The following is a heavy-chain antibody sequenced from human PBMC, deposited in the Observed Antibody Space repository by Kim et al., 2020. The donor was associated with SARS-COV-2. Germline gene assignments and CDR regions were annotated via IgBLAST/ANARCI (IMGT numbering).Heavy chain of an antibody. Sequence: PGGSLRLSCAASGFTFSSYGMHWVRQAPGKGLEWVAVISYDGSNKYYADSVKGRFTISRDNSKNTLYLQMNSLRAEDTAVYYCAKSNYYDSSGYLDYWGQGTLVTVSS. J-gene: IGHJ4*02. D-gene: IGHD3-22*01. V-gene: IGHV3-30*18. CDR3: AKSNYYDSSGYLDY. CDR1: GFTFSSYG. CDR2: ISYDGSNK.